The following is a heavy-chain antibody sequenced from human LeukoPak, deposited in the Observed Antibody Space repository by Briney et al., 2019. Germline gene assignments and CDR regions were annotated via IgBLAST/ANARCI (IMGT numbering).Heavy chain of an antibody. Sequence: PSETLSLTCAVYGGSFSGYYWSWIRQPPGKGLEWIGEINHSGSTNYNPSLKSRVPISVDTSKNQFSLKLSSVTAADTAVYYCAVGNVEIDYWGQGTLVTVSS. J-gene: IGHJ4*02. CDR3: AVGNVEIDY. CDR1: GGSFSGYY. V-gene: IGHV4-34*01. CDR2: INHSGST. D-gene: IGHD5-24*01.